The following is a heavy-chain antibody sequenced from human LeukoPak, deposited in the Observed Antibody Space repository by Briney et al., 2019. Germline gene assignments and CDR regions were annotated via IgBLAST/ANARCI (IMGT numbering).Heavy chain of an antibody. V-gene: IGHV4-59*01. CDR3: ARGEAYYDFWSGYYAVNWFDP. J-gene: IGHJ5*02. CDR1: GGSFSSYY. D-gene: IGHD3-3*01. Sequence: SETLSLTCTVSGGSFSSYYWSWIRQPPGKGLEWIGDIYHSGSTNYNPSLTSRVTISVDTSKNQFSLKLSSVTAADTAVYYCARGEAYYDFWSGYYAVNWFDPWGQGTLVTVSS. CDR2: IYHSGST.